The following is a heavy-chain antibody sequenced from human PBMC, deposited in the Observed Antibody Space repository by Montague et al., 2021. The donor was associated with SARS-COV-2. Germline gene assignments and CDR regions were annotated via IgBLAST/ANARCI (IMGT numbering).Heavy chain of an antibody. V-gene: IGHV4-39*01. CDR2: IYHNGKT. D-gene: IGHD1-7*01. CDR3: AVELNYFFDY. J-gene: IGHJ4*02. CDR1: GDSITNTRYF. Sequence: SETRSLTCNDSGDSITNTRYFWGWTRQPPGKALEWIGSIYHNGKTYYNPSLERRALLSIDTSKNQFSLRLSSVIASDTAVYYCAVELNYFFDYWGQGFLVAVSS.